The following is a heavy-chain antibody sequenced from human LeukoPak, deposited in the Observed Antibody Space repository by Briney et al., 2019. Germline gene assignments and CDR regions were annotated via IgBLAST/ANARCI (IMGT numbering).Heavy chain of an antibody. Sequence: SETLSLTCTVSVGSISSYYWSWIRQPPGKGLEWIGYIYYSGSTNYNPSLKSRVTISVDTSKNQFSLKLSSVPAADTAVYICARGIAAEPFDSSGQGTPGTVSS. J-gene: IGHJ4*02. V-gene: IGHV4-59*01. D-gene: IGHD6-13*01. CDR1: VGSISSYY. CDR2: IYYSGST. CDR3: ARGIAAEPFDS.